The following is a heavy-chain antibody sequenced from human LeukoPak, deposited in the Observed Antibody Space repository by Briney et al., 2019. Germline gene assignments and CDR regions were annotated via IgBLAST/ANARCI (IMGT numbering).Heavy chain of an antibody. J-gene: IGHJ4*02. CDR2: ISSSSSYI. CDR1: GFTFSSYR. D-gene: IGHD3-22*01. Sequence: GGSLRLSCAASGFTFSSYRMNWVRQAPGKGLEWVSSISSSSSYIYYADSVKGRFTISGDNAKNSLYLQMNSLRAEDTAVYYCARDRSYYDSSGYDEWGQGTLVTVSS. CDR3: ARDRSYYDSSGYDE. V-gene: IGHV3-21*01.